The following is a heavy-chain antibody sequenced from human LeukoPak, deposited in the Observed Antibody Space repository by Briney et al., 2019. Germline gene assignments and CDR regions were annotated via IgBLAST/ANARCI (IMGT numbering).Heavy chain of an antibody. D-gene: IGHD1-26*01. CDR1: GYTFTSYY. Sequence: ASVKVSCKASGYTFTSYYMHWVRQAPGQGLEWMGAINPSGGSTSYAQKLQGRVTMTTDTSTSTAYMELRSLRSDDTAVYYCARSSGSYFFYFDYWGQGTLVTVSS. CDR2: INPSGGST. CDR3: ARSSGSYFFYFDY. V-gene: IGHV1-46*01. J-gene: IGHJ4*02.